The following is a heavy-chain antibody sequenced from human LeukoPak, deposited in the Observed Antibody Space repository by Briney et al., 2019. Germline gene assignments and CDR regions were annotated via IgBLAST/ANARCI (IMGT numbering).Heavy chain of an antibody. CDR1: GGTFSSYA. CDR2: IIPIFGTA. CDR3: ARGWVRRDGYNNIDY. V-gene: IGHV1-69*13. J-gene: IGHJ4*02. Sequence: SVKVSCKASGGTFSSYAISWVRQAPGQGLEWMGGIIPIFGTANYAQKFQGRVTITADESTSTAYMELSSLRSEDTAVYYCARGWVRRDGYNNIDYWGQGTLVTVSS. D-gene: IGHD5-24*01.